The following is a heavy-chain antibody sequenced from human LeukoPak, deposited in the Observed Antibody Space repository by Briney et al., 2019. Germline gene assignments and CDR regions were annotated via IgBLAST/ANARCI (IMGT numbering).Heavy chain of an antibody. CDR3: ARADYGDYGVDY. CDR2: ITSDAYI. D-gene: IGHD4-17*01. CDR1: GFAFSSSN. V-gene: IGHV3-21*01. Sequence: GGSLRLSCAASGFAFSSSNLNWLRQAPGKGLEWVSSITSDAYIYYADSLKGRFSISRDNAKNSVFLQMISLRAEDTAVYYCARADYGDYGVDYWGQGTLVTVSS. J-gene: IGHJ4*02.